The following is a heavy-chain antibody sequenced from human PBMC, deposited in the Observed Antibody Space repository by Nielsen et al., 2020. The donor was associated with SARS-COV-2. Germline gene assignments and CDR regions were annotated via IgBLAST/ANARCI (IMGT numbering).Heavy chain of an antibody. CDR3: ARHWDRLRLGELSPPFDY. CDR2: IYYSGST. J-gene: IGHJ4*02. V-gene: IGHV4-59*08. Sequence: SETLSLTCTVSGGSISSYYLSWIRQPPGKGLEWIGYIYYSGSTYYNPSLKSRVTISVDTSKNQFSLKLSSVTAADTAVYYCARHWDRLRLGELSPPFDYWGQGTLVTVSS. D-gene: IGHD3-16*02. CDR1: GGSISSYY.